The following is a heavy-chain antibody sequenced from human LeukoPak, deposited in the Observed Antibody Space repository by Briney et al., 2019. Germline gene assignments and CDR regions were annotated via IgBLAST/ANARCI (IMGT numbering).Heavy chain of an antibody. CDR1: GGSISSYY. D-gene: IGHD3-22*01. V-gene: IGHV4-59*12. CDR2: IYYSGST. J-gene: IGHJ4*02. Sequence: SSETLSLTCTVSGGSISSYYWSWIRQPPGKGLEWIGYIYYSGSTNYNPSLKSRVTMSVDTSKNQFSLKLSSVTAADTAVYYCARDGYYYDFSGHRPFDYWGQGTLVTVSS. CDR3: ARDGYYYDFSGHRPFDY.